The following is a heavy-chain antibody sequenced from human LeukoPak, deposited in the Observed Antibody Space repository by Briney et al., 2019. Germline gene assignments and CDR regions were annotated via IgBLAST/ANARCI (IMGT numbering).Heavy chain of an antibody. D-gene: IGHD6-19*01. CDR3: AKIGWAAVAATGYY. CDR1: GFTFSSYA. J-gene: IGHJ4*02. V-gene: IGHV3-30-3*02. Sequence: GGSLRLSCAASGFTFSSYAMHWVRQAPGKGLEWVAVISYDGSNKYYADSVKGRFTISRDNSKNTLYLQMNSLRAEDTAVYYCAKIGWAAVAATGYYWGQGTLVTVSS. CDR2: ISYDGSNK.